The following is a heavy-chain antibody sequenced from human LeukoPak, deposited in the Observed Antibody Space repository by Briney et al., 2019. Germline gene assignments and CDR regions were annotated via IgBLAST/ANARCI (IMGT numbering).Heavy chain of an antibody. Sequence: ASVKVSCKASGYTFTSYDINWVRQATGQGLEWMGWMNPNSGNTGYAQKFQGRVTITRNTSISTAYMELSRLRSDDTAVYYCARHVRDGYRIFDYWGQGTLVTVSS. D-gene: IGHD5-24*01. CDR1: GYTFTSYD. V-gene: IGHV1-8*03. CDR3: ARHVRDGYRIFDY. CDR2: MNPNSGNT. J-gene: IGHJ4*02.